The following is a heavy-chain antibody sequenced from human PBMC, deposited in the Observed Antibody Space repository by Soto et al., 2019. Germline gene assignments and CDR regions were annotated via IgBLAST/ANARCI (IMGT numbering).Heavy chain of an antibody. CDR1: GFTFSDYY. CDR2: ISSSGSTI. D-gene: IGHD2-15*01. CDR3: ARDTATVFLRSFDP. J-gene: IGHJ5*02. Sequence: PGGSLRLSCAASGFTFSDYYMSWIRQAPGKGLEWVSYISSSGSTIYYADSVKGRFTISRVNAKNSLYLQMNSLRAEDTAVYYCARDTATVFLRSFDPWGQGTLVTVSS. V-gene: IGHV3-11*01.